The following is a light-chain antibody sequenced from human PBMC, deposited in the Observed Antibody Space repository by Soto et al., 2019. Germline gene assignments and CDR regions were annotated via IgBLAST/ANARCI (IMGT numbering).Light chain of an antibody. CDR2: GAS. V-gene: IGKV3-15*01. CDR3: QQYNNWPRT. CDR1: QSISSN. J-gene: IGKJ2*01. Sequence: MVLTQSPASLSVSPGERATLSCRASQSISSNLAWYQQKPGQALRLLIYGASTRATGIPARFSGSGSGTEFTLTIGSLQSEDFAVYYCQQYNNWPRTFGQGTKVDI.